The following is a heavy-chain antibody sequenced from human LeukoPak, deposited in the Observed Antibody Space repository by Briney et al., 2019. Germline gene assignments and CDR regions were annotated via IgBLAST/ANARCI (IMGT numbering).Heavy chain of an antibody. CDR2: ISFINST. J-gene: IGHJ3*02. CDR1: GFTFSSFG. V-gene: IGHV3-23*01. D-gene: IGHD6-19*01. Sequence: GGSLRLSCAASGFTFSSFGVNWVRQGPGKGLEWVSGISFINSTWFADSVKGRFTISRDNSKNTVYLQMNSLGDDDTAIYNCAKGTSSLNYDAFDIWGQGTLVTVSS. CDR3: AKGTSSLNYDAFDI.